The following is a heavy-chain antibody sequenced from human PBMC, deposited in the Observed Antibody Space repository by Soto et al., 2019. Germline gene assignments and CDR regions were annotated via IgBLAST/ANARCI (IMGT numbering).Heavy chain of an antibody. CDR3: ARAATVQSYYYYGMDV. CDR1: GGSISSGDYY. D-gene: IGHD4-4*01. J-gene: IGHJ6*02. Sequence: QVQLQESGPGLVKPSQTLSLTCTVSGGSISSGDYYWSWIRQHPGKGLEWIGYIYYSGSTYYNPSLKSRVTISVDTSKHQFSLKLSSVTAADTAVYDCARAATVQSYYYYGMDVWGQGTTVTVAS. V-gene: IGHV4-30-4*01. CDR2: IYYSGST.